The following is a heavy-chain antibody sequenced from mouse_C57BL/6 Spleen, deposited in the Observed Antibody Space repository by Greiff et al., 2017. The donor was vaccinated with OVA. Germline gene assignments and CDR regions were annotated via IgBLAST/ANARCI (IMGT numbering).Heavy chain of an antibody. J-gene: IGHJ4*01. V-gene: IGHV2-2*02. CDR1: GFSLTSYG. CDR3: ARGGRLLLHFLYAMDY. D-gene: IGHD2-3*01. CDR2: IWSGGST. Sequence: QVQLQQSGPGLVQPSQSLSITCTVSGFSLTSYGVHWVRQSPGTGLEWLGVIWSGGSTDYNAAFISRLSISKDNSKSQVFFKMNSLQANDTAIYYCARGGRLLLHFLYAMDYWGQGTSGTVSS.